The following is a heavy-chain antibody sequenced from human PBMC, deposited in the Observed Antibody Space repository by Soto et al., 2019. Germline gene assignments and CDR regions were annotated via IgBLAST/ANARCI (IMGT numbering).Heavy chain of an antibody. Sequence: EVQLVESGGGLVQPGGCLRLSYAASGFTFSDHYMDWVRQAPGKGLEWVARTRNRANSYTTEYAASVKGRFTISRDNSKDSLYLQMNSLETEDTAVYYCTRSSGSYRYFDLWGRGTLVTVSS. CDR1: GFTFSDHY. CDR3: TRSSGSYRYFDL. J-gene: IGHJ2*01. CDR2: TRNRANSYTT. V-gene: IGHV3-72*01. D-gene: IGHD1-26*01.